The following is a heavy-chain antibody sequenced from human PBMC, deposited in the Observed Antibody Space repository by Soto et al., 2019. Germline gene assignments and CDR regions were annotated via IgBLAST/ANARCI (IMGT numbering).Heavy chain of an antibody. Sequence: SETLSLTCTVSGDSIRGFYWSWIRQPPGKGLEWIGYIYSSGYTNYNPSLKNRGTISVDTPKKQFFLNLRSVTAADTALYYCARGGGYNFGIVYWGRGIRVTVSS. J-gene: IGHJ4*02. CDR1: GDSIRGFY. D-gene: IGHD5-12*01. CDR3: ARGGGYNFGIVY. V-gene: IGHV4-59*01. CDR2: IYSSGYT.